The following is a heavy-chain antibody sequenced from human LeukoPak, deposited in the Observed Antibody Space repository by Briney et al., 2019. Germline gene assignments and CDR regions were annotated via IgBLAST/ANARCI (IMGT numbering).Heavy chain of an antibody. V-gene: IGHV3-48*04. D-gene: IGHD6-13*01. CDR1: GFTFSSYS. J-gene: IGHJ4*02. Sequence: GGSLRLSCAASGFTFSSYSMNWVRQAPGKGLEWVSYISSSSSTIYYADSVKGRFTISRDNAKNSLYLQMNSLRAEDTAVYYCARGHSSSWYFPTTHRDYFDYWGQGTLVTVSS. CDR3: ARGHSSSWYFPTTHRDYFDY. CDR2: ISSSSSTI.